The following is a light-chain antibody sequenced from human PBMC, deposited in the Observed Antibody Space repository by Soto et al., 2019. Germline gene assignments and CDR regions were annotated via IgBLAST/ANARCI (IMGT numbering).Light chain of an antibody. J-gene: IGKJ4*01. CDR1: QNVINY. CDR2: DAS. V-gene: IGKV3-11*01. CDR3: QQRSNWPLT. Sequence: EIVLTQSPATLSLSPGERATLSCRASQNVINYLAWYQQKPGQAPRLLIYDASKRATGIPARFRGSGFGTDFTLTISSLESEDFAVYYCQQRSNWPLTFGGGTKVEIK.